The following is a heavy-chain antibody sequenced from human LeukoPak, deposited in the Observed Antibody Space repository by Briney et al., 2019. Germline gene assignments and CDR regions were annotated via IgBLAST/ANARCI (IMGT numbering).Heavy chain of an antibody. V-gene: IGHV6-1*01. CDR1: GDSVSSNSAA. CDR2: TYYRSKWYN. D-gene: IGHD6-25*01. J-gene: IGHJ4*02. CDR3: ARVFQSGFDS. Sequence: PSRTLSLTCAISGDSVSSNSAAWNWIRQSPSRGLEWLGRTYYRSKWYNDYAVSVKSRIIINPDTSKNHFSLQLKSVSPEDTAVYYCARVFQSGFDSWGQGTLVTVSS.